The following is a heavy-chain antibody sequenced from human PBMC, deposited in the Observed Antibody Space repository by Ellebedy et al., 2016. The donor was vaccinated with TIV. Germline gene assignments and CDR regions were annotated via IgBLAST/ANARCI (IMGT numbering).Heavy chain of an antibody. CDR3: TRGLSPYDSSGYLAHY. V-gene: IGHV5-51*01. J-gene: IGHJ4*02. Sequence: GESLKISXKGSGYNFTPYLIGWVRQMPGKGLEWMGIIYPGDSDTRYSPSFQGQVTISADKSIRTAYLQWSSLKASDTAMYYCTRGLSPYDSSGYLAHYWGQGTLVTVSS. D-gene: IGHD3-22*01. CDR1: GYNFTPYL. CDR2: IYPGDSDT.